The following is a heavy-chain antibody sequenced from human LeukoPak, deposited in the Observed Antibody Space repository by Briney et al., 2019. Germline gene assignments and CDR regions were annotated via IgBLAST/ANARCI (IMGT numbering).Heavy chain of an antibody. CDR3: ARDSCSSTSCDKSMDV. Sequence: PSETLSLTCTVSGGSISSYYWSWIRQPPGKGLEWIGYIYYSGSTNYNPSLKSRVTISVDTSKNQFSLKLSSVTAADTAVYYCARDSCSSTSCDKSMDVWGQGTTVTVSS. J-gene: IGHJ6*02. V-gene: IGHV4-59*01. CDR1: GGSISSYY. CDR2: IYYSGST. D-gene: IGHD2-2*01.